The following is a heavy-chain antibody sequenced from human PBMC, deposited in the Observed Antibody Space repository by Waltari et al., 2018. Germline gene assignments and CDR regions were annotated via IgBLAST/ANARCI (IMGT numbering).Heavy chain of an antibody. Sequence: QVQLVQSGAEVLKPGASVKVSCQASGYTFINYEINWVRQATGQGLEWLGWGHPHSGSTAYAQKFQGRITMTWDTSMSTAYMELSNLRSDDTAVLYCARGRDVFANFDYNWFDPWGQGTLVTVSS. D-gene: IGHD2-21*01. J-gene: IGHJ5*02. V-gene: IGHV1-8*02. CDR3: ARGRDVFANFDYNWFDP. CDR2: GHPHSGST. CDR1: GYTFINYE.